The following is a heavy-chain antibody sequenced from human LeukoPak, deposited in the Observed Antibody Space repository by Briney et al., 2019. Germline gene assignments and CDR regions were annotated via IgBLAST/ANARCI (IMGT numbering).Heavy chain of an antibody. V-gene: IGHV3-21*01. D-gene: IGHD4-17*01. Sequence: GGSLRLSCAASGFTFSSYSMNWVRQAPGKGLEWVSSISSSSSYIYYADSVKGRFTISRDNAKNSLYPQMNSLRAEDTAVYYCARAFKGYGVYDAFDIWGQGTMVTVSS. J-gene: IGHJ3*02. CDR2: ISSSSSYI. CDR1: GFTFSSYS. CDR3: ARAFKGYGVYDAFDI.